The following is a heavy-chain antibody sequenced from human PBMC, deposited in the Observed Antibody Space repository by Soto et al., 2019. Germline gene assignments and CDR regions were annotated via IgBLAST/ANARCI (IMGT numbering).Heavy chain of an antibody. CDR2: IIPILGIA. D-gene: IGHD5-12*01. V-gene: IGHV1-69*02. CDR1: GGTFSSYT. Sequence: QVQLVQSGAEVKKPGSSVKVSCKASGGTFSSYTISWVRQAPGQGLEWMGRIIPILGIANYAQKFQGRVTITADNSTSTAYMELSSLRSEDTAVYYCARVVPFVATIGDAFDLWGQGTIVTVSS. CDR3: ARVVPFVATIGDAFDL. J-gene: IGHJ3*01.